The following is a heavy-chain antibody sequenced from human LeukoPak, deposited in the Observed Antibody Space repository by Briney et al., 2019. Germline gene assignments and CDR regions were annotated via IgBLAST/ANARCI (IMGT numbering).Heavy chain of an antibody. V-gene: IGHV3-30-3*01. CDR2: ISYDGSNK. Sequence: GGSLRLSCAASGFTFSSYAMYWVRQAPGKGLEWVAVISYDGSNKYYADSVKGRFTISRDNSKNTLYLQMNSLRAEDTAVYYCARGYTEAPWELLPVGAFDIWGQGTMVTVSS. D-gene: IGHD1-26*01. J-gene: IGHJ3*02. CDR1: GFTFSSYA. CDR3: ARGYTEAPWELLPVGAFDI.